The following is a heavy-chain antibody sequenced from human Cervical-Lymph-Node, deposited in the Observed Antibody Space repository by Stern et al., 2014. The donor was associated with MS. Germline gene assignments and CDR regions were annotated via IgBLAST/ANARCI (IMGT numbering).Heavy chain of an antibody. CDR3: SSSHCVFCSGYHWDY. J-gene: IGHJ4*02. CDR2: ISADSGDT. Sequence: QMQLVQSGAEVKKPGASVKVSCKAYGYSFDRYGITWVRQAPGQGLEWMAWISADSGDTEYAEKLQGRVTLTTDTSTSTTYMELRSLRSDDTAVYYCSSSHCVFCSGYHWDYWGQGTLVTVSS. V-gene: IGHV1-18*01. CDR1: GYSFDRYG. D-gene: IGHD3-3*01.